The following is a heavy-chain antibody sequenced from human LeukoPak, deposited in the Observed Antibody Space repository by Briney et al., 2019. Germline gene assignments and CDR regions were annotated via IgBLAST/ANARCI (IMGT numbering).Heavy chain of an antibody. D-gene: IGHD3-16*01. CDR1: GFTFSSYG. CDR3: AKDLGI. J-gene: IGHJ3*02. Sequence: PGGSLRLSCAASGFTFSSYGMHWVRQAPGKGLEWVAVISYDGSNKYCADSVKGRFTISRDNSKNTLYLQMNSLRAEDTAVYYCAKDLGIWGQGTMVTVSS. V-gene: IGHV3-30*18. CDR2: ISYDGSNK.